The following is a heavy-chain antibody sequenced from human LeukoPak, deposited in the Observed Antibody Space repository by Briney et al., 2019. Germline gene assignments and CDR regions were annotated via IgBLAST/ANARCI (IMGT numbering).Heavy chain of an antibody. D-gene: IGHD3-22*01. CDR3: AKEVTRGYYYDSSGLDY. J-gene: IGHJ4*02. Sequence: PGGSLRLSCAASGFIFSSYAMSWVRQAPGKGLEWVSAISGSGGSTYYADSVKGRFTISRDNSKNTLYLQMNSLRAEDTAVYYCAKEVTRGYYYDSSGLDYWGQGTLVTVSS. V-gene: IGHV3-23*01. CDR2: ISGSGGST. CDR1: GFIFSSYA.